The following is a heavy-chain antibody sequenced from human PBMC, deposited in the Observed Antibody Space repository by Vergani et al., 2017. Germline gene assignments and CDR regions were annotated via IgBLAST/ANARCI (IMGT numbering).Heavy chain of an antibody. J-gene: IGHJ4*02. V-gene: IGHV4-61*02. CDR2: VYHSGST. CDR1: GVSMQSGSFY. D-gene: IGHD3-22*01. Sequence: QVQLHESGPGLVKPSETLSLICSVSGVSMQSGSFYWTWIRQTAERRLEWMGRVYHSGSTSYNPSLKSRVSMSVETSKNQFSLNLRSVTAADTAIYYCARIGPYFHDSRIDYWGQGRLVTVSS. CDR3: ARIGPYFHDSRIDY.